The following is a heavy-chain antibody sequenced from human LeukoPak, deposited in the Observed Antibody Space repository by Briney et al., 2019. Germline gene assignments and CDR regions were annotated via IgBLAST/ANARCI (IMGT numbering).Heavy chain of an antibody. Sequence: GASVKVSCKASGYTFTGYYMHWVRQAPGQGLEWMGWINPNSGGTNYAQKFQGRVTMTRDTSISTVYMELSSLRSDDTAVYYCARGRPGIILSLYYFDYWGQGTLVTVSS. CDR3: ARGRPGIILSLYYFDY. J-gene: IGHJ4*02. CDR1: GYTFTGYY. CDR2: INPNSGGT. D-gene: IGHD5/OR15-5a*01. V-gene: IGHV1-2*02.